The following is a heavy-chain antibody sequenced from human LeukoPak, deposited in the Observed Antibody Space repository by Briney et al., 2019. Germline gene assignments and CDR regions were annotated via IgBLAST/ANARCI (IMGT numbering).Heavy chain of an antibody. D-gene: IGHD6-13*01. V-gene: IGHV3-33*01. J-gene: IGHJ4*02. CDR1: GFTFRSYG. CDR3: ASDGIAVDRGIGYFDY. CDR2: IWYDGSNK. Sequence: PGKSLRLSCAASGFTFRSYGMHWVRQAPGKGLEWVAVIWYDGSNKYYADSVKGRFTISRDNSENTLYPQMNSLRAEDTALYYCASDGIAVDRGIGYFDYWGQGTLVTVSS.